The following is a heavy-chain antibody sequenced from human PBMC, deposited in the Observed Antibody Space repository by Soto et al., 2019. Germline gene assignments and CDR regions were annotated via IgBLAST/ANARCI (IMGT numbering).Heavy chain of an antibody. Sequence: GGSLRLSCAASGFTFSDYGIYWVRQAPGKGLEWVTLISYDGSNKYYADSVKGRFAVSRDNSMNTVHLQMNGLRDEDTAVYYCARDFDVAAAAYYFDYWGQGTLVTVSS. V-gene: IGHV3-30*03. CDR2: ISYDGSNK. CDR1: GFTFSDYG. CDR3: ARDFDVAAAAYYFDY. D-gene: IGHD6-13*01. J-gene: IGHJ4*02.